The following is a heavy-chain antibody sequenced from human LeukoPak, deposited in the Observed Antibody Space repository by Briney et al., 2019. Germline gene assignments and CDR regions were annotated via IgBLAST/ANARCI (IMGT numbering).Heavy chain of an antibody. CDR1: GYAFTGCY. Sequence: ASVTVSFKSSGYAFTGCYMHWGRQAPGQGLEWMGWINPNSGGTNYAQKFQARVTMTRDTSISIAYMELSRLRSDDTAVYYCALMSTMIVVVPWGQGTLVTVSS. D-gene: IGHD3-22*01. CDR3: ALMSTMIVVVP. V-gene: IGHV1-2*02. J-gene: IGHJ5*02. CDR2: INPNSGGT.